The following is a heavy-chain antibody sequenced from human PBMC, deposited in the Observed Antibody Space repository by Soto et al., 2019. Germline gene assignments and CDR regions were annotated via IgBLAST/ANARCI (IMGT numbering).Heavy chain of an antibody. CDR3: ASPARNYDFWSGYSFDI. D-gene: IGHD3-3*01. CDR1: GYTFTSYA. J-gene: IGHJ3*02. Sequence: GASVKVSCKASGYTFTSYAMHWVRQAPGQRLEWMGWINAGNGNTNYSQKFQGRVTMTRDTSVSTAYMELSSLRSEDTAVYYCASPARNYDFWSGYSFDIWGQGTMVTVSS. CDR2: INAGNGNT. V-gene: IGHV1-3*01.